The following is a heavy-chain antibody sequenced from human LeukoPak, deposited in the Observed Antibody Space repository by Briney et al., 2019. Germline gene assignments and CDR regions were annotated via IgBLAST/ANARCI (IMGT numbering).Heavy chain of an antibody. CDR3: ARDQSGEWELLSGWWFDP. Sequence: GASVKVSCKASGGTFSSYAISWVRQAPGQGLEWMGGIIPIFGTANYAQKFQGRVAITADGSTSTAYMELSSLRSEDTAVYYCARDQSGEWELLSGWWFDPWGQGTLVTVSS. J-gene: IGHJ5*02. V-gene: IGHV1-69*13. CDR2: IIPIFGTA. CDR1: GGTFSSYA. D-gene: IGHD1-26*01.